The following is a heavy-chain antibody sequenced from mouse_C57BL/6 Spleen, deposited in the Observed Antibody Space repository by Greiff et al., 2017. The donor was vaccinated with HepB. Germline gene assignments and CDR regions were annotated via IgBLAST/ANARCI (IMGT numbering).Heavy chain of an antibody. Sequence: VQLQQSGAELVKPGASVKISCKASGYAFSSYWMNWVKQSPGKGLEWIGQIYPGDGDTNYNGKFKGKATLTEDTSSSTAYMQLSSLTSEDTAVYFCARKGLLWYFDVWGTGTTVTVSS. D-gene: IGHD2-10*01. CDR1: GYAFSSYW. V-gene: IGHV1-80*01. J-gene: IGHJ1*03. CDR3: ARKGLLWYFDV. CDR2: IYPGDGDT.